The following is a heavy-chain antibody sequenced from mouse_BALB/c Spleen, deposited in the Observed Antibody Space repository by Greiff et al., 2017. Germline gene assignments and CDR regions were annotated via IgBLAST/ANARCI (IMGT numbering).Heavy chain of an antibody. V-gene: IGHV1-5*01. D-gene: IGHD2-4*01. Sequence: VQLQQSGTVLARPGASVKMSCKASGYSFTSYWMHWVKQRPGQGLEWIGAIYPGNSDTSYNQKFKGKAKLTAVTSASTAYMELSSLTNEDSAVYYWTNYDYDGAWCAYWGQGTLVTGSA. CDR2: IYPGNSDT. J-gene: IGHJ3*01. CDR1: GYSFTSYW. CDR3: TNYDYDGAWCAY.